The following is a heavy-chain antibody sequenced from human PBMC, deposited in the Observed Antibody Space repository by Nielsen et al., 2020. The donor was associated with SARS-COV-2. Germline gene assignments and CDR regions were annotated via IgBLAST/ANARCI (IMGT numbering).Heavy chain of an antibody. D-gene: IGHD1-1*01. Sequence: SETLSLTCTVSGGSISSYYWSWIRQPPGKGLEWIGYIYYSGSTNYNPSLKSRVTISVDTSKNQFSLKLSSVTAADTAVYYCARLGTAGSDFDYWGQGTLVTVSS. J-gene: IGHJ4*02. V-gene: IGHV4-59*13. CDR3: ARLGTAGSDFDY. CDR1: GGSISSYY. CDR2: IYYSGST.